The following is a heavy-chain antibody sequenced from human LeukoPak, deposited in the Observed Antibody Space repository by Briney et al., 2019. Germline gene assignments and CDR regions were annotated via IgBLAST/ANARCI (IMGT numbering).Heavy chain of an antibody. CDR3: AGGAHCSGGSCYSADYMDV. CDR1: GFTFSSYG. D-gene: IGHD2-15*01. Sequence: PGGSLRLSCAASGFTFSSYGMSWVRQAPGKGLEWVSIISGTAFSTYYADSVRGRFTISRDNSKNSLYPQMNSLRAEDTAVYYCAGGAHCSGGSCYSADYMDVWGKGTTVTISS. V-gene: IGHV3-23*01. CDR2: ISGTAFST. J-gene: IGHJ6*03.